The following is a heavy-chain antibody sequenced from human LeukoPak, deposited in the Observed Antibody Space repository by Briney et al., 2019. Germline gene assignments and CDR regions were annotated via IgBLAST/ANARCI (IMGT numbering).Heavy chain of an antibody. CDR2: ISGSGGST. D-gene: IGHD3-22*01. CDR1: GFTFSSYG. V-gene: IGHV3-23*01. J-gene: IGHJ4*02. CDR3: AKEEILATMIVVVFFDY. Sequence: QPGGSLRLSCAASGFTFSSYGMSWVRQAPGKGLEWVSAISGSGGSTYYADSVKGRFTISRDNSKNTLYLQMNSLRAEDTAVYYCAKEEILATMIVVVFFDYWGQGTLVTVSS.